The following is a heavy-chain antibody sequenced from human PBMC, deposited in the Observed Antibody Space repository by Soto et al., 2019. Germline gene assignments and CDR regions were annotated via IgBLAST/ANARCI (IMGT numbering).Heavy chain of an antibody. CDR2: ISGNGNTK. Sequence: GGSLRLSCADSGFTFSDYYMSWIRQAPGKGLEWLSYISGNGNTKYYADSVKGRFTISRDNAKNSVDLQMNSLRDDDTAVYYCVRDVGSDYLAFWGQGALVTVSS. CDR3: VRDVGSDYLAF. D-gene: IGHD4-17*01. CDR1: GFTFSDYY. J-gene: IGHJ4*02. V-gene: IGHV3-11*01.